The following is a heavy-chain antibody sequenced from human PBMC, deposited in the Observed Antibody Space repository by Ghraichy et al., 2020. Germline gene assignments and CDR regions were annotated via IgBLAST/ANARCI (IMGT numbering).Heavy chain of an antibody. CDR1: GGTFSSYA. Sequence: SVKVSCKASGGTFSSYAISWVRQAPGQGLEWMGGIIPIFGTANYAQKFQGRVTITADESTSTAYMELSSLRSEDTAVYYCAREHDSSGYYLNGYFQHWGQGTLVTVSS. CDR2: IIPIFGTA. V-gene: IGHV1-69*13. D-gene: IGHD3-22*01. CDR3: AREHDSSGYYLNGYFQH. J-gene: IGHJ1*01.